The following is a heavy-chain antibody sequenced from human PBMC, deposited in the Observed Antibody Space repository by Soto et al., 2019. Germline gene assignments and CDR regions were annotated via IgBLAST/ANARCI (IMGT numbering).Heavy chain of an antibody. Sequence: SETLSLTCTVSGGSVSSGNYYWSWIRQPPGKGLEWIGYIYYGGSTNYSPSLKSRVTISVDTSKNQFSLKLSSVTAADTAVYYCASGSDCSSTSCTSYYYYYMDVWGKGTTVTVSS. CDR3: ASGSDCSSTSCTSYYYYYMDV. V-gene: IGHV4-61*01. CDR1: GGSVSSGNYY. J-gene: IGHJ6*03. D-gene: IGHD2-2*01. CDR2: IYYGGST.